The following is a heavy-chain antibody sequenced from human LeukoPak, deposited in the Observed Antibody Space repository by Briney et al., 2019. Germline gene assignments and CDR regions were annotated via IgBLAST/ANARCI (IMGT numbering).Heavy chain of an antibody. CDR1: GFTVSSNY. Sequence: GGSLRLSCAASGFTVSSNYMSWVRQAPGKGLEWVSVIYSGGSTFYADSVKGRFTISRDNSENTLYLQMNSLRAEDTAVYYCAKSQSGSCSGGSCSCDYWGQGALVTVSS. J-gene: IGHJ4*02. D-gene: IGHD2-15*01. V-gene: IGHV3-53*01. CDR2: IYSGGST. CDR3: AKSQSGSCSGGSCSCDY.